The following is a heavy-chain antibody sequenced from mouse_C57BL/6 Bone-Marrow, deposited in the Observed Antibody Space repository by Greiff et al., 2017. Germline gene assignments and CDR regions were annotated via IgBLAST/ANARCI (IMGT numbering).Heavy chain of an antibody. CDR1: GYAFTNYL. V-gene: IGHV1-54*01. CDR3: ARSGVTTVAWYFDV. D-gene: IGHD1-1*01. Sequence: QVQLQQSGAELVRPGTSVKVSCKASGYAFTNYLIEWVKQRPGQGLEWIGVINPGSGGTYYNEKFKGKATLTADKSSSTAYMQLSRLTSEDSAVYFCARSGVTTVAWYFDVWGTGTTVTVSS. CDR2: INPGSGGT. J-gene: IGHJ1*03.